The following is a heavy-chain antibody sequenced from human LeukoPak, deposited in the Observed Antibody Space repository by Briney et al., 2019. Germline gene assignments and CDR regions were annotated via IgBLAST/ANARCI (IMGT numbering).Heavy chain of an antibody. D-gene: IGHD3-10*01. J-gene: IGHJ4*02. Sequence: TGGSLRLSCAASGFTFSNYGMHWARQAPGKGLEWVAVIWSDESNKYYADSVKGRFTISRDTSKNTLYLQMNSLRADDTAMYYCARDAEGSGSYYYFDYWGLGTLVTVSS. CDR3: ARDAEGSGSYYYFDY. CDR2: IWSDESNK. V-gene: IGHV3-33*01. CDR1: GFTFSNYG.